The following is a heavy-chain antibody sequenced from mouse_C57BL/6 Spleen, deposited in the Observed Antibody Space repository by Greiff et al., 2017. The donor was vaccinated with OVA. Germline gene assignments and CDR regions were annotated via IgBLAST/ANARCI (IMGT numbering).Heavy chain of an antibody. D-gene: IGHD2-4*01. Sequence: VQLQQSGPELVKPGASVKISCKASGYSFTGYYMNWVKQSPEKSLEWIGEINPSTGGTTYNQKFKAKATLTVDKSSSTAYMQLKSLTSEDSAVYYCARGSTMITSFAYWGQGTLVTVSA. CDR2: INPSTGGT. CDR3: ARGSTMITSFAY. CDR1: GYSFTGYY. J-gene: IGHJ3*01. V-gene: IGHV1-42*01.